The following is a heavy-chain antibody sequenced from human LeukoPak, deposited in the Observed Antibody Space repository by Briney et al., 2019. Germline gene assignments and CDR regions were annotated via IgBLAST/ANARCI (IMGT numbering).Heavy chain of an antibody. Sequence: ASVKVSCKASGYTFTGYYMHWVRQAPGQGLEWMGWINPNSGGTNYAQKFQGRVTMTRDTSISTAYMELSRLRSDDTAVYYCARGDTYKYNSGWGDFDYWGQGTLVTVSS. CDR1: GYTFTGYY. V-gene: IGHV1-2*02. CDR2: INPNSGGT. J-gene: IGHJ4*02. D-gene: IGHD6-19*01. CDR3: ARGDTYKYNSGWGDFDY.